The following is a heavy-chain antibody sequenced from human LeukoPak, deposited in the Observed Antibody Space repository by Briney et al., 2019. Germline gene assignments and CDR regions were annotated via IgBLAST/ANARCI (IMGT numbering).Heavy chain of an antibody. D-gene: IGHD3-3*01. Sequence: ASVKVSCKASGYTFTSYAMNWVRQAPGQGLEWMGWINTNTGNLTYAQGFTGRFVFSLDTSVSTAYLQISSLKAEDTAVYYCARDFYDFWSAERRDFDYWGQGTLVTVSS. V-gene: IGHV7-4-1*02. CDR1: GYTFTSYA. J-gene: IGHJ4*02. CDR3: ARDFYDFWSAERRDFDY. CDR2: INTNTGNL.